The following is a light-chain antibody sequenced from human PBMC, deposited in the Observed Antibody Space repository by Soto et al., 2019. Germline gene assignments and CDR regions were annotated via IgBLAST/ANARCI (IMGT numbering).Light chain of an antibody. V-gene: IGKV3D-15*01. J-gene: IGKJ1*01. CDR2: RAS. CDR3: QQFDNWST. Sequence: EVVMTQSPATLSVSPGERATLSCKASHSIGSNLAWDQQKPGQPPRLFIYRASTRATGIPARFSGSGSGTEFTHTISSLQSEDFAVYYCQQFDNWSTFGQGTKVEIK. CDR1: HSIGSN.